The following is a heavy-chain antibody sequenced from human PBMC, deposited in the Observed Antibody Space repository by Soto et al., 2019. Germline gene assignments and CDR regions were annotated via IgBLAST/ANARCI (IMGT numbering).Heavy chain of an antibody. D-gene: IGHD3-3*01. J-gene: IGHJ6*02. V-gene: IGHV5-51*01. Sequence: GESLNISCXGSGYNFDTYWIGWVRQMPGKGMEWMGIFYPGDSQIKYSPSFQGQISTSVDKSISTAYLQWSSLKASDTAMYYCARSKYSTHWSHGIDVWGQGTTVTVSS. CDR1: GYNFDTYW. CDR3: ARSKYSTHWSHGIDV. CDR2: FYPGDSQI.